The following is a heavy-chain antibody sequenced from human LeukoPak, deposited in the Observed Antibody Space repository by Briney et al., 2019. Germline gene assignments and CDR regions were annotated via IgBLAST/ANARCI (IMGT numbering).Heavy chain of an antibody. CDR1: GFTFSDYD. CDR3: ARYSYGYPNYYFDY. CDR2: ISSSGSTI. J-gene: IGHJ4*02. V-gene: IGHV3-11*01. D-gene: IGHD5-18*01. Sequence: SGGSLRLSCAASGFTFSDYDMSWIRQAPGKGLEWVSDISSSGSTIYYADSVKGRFTISSDNAKNSLYLQMHSLSAEDTAVYYCARYSYGYPNYYFDYWGQGTLVTVSS.